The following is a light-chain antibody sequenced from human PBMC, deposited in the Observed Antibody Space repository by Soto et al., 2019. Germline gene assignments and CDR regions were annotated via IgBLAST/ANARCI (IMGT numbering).Light chain of an antibody. J-gene: IGKJ2*01. V-gene: IGKV3-15*01. CDR3: QQYNKWPYT. CDR2: GTS. CDR1: QSVGRN. Sequence: EIVMTQSPVALSVSPGESAALSCRASQSVGRNFAWYQQRPGQAPRVLIYGTSTRATGVPARFSGSLSGTDFTRSISSWQSEDFAVYYGQQYNKWPYTFGQGTRLEIK.